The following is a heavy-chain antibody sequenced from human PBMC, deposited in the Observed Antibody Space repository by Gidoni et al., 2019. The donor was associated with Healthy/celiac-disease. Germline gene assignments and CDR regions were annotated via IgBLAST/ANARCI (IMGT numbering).Heavy chain of an antibody. CDR2: IIPIFGTA. V-gene: IGHV1-69*01. Sequence: QVQLVQSGAAVKKPGSSVKVSCRASGATFSSYAISWVRQAPGQGLEWMGGIIPIFGTANYAQKFQGRVTITADESTSTAYMELSSLRSEDTAVYYCARDKRGDFWSGYFPVYWGQGTLVTVSS. D-gene: IGHD3-3*01. J-gene: IGHJ4*02. CDR3: ARDKRGDFWSGYFPVY. CDR1: GATFSSYA.